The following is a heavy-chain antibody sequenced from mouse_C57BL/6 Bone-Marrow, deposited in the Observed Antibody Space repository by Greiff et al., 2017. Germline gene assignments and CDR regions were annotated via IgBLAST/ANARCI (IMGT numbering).Heavy chain of an antibody. CDR3: ARLVVDGSSGDWYCDV. Sequence: QVQLKQSGPELVKPGASVKLSCKASGYTFTSYDINWVKQRPGQGLEWIGWIYPRDGSTKYNEKFKGKATLTVDTSSSTAYMGLHSLTSEDAAVYFCARLVVDGSSGDWYCDVWGTGTTVTVSS. D-gene: IGHD1-1*01. V-gene: IGHV1-85*01. CDR1: GYTFTSYD. CDR2: IYPRDGST. J-gene: IGHJ1*03.